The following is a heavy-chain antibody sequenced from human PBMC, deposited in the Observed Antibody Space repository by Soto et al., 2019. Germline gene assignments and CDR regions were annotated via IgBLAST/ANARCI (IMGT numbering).Heavy chain of an antibody. Sequence: GGSLRLSCAASGFTFSSYAMSWVRQAPGKGLEWVSAISGSGGSTYYADSVKGRFTISRDNSKNTLYLQMNSLRAEDTAVYYCAKSVTVSPLRYMDVWGKGTTVTVSS. J-gene: IGHJ6*03. CDR3: AKSVTVSPLRYMDV. V-gene: IGHV3-23*01. CDR2: ISGSGGST. CDR1: GFTFSSYA.